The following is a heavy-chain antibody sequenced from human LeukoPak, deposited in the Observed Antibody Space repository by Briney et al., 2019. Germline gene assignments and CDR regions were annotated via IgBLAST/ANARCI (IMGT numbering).Heavy chain of an antibody. V-gene: IGHV3-11*01. D-gene: IGHD1-7*01. CDR1: GFTFRNYY. CDR3: ARANNWNYPYYFDY. Sequence: GGSLRLSCAASGFTFRNYYMAWIRQAPGKGLEWVSYISSSAITVYYADSLKGRFSISRDSDKNSLYLQMNSLRAEDTAVYYCARANNWNYPYYFDYWGQGVLVTVSS. J-gene: IGHJ4*02. CDR2: ISSSAITV.